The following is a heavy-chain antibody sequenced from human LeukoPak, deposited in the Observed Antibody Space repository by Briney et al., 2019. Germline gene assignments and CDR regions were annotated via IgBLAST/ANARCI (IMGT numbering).Heavy chain of an antibody. CDR1: GFTFSSYG. J-gene: IGHJ4*02. CDR2: ISYDGSNK. CDR3: AKDLEVTAVAVLDY. V-gene: IGHV3-30*18. Sequence: GGSLRLSCAASGFTFSSYGMHWVRQAPGKGLEWVAVISYDGSNKYYADSVKGRLTISRDNSKNTLYLQMNSLRAEDTAVYYCAKDLEVTAVAVLDYWGQGTLVTVSS. D-gene: IGHD6-19*01.